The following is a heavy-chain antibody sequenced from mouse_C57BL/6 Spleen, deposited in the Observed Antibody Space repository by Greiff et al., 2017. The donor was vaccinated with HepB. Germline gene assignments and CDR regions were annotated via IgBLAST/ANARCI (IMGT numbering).Heavy chain of an antibody. V-gene: IGHV1-82*01. CDR1: GYAFSSSW. CDR3: ASNYYVSSYGFFAY. D-gene: IGHD1-1*01. CDR2: IYPGDGDT. Sequence: QVQLQQSGPELVKPGASVKISCKASGYAFSSSWMNWVKQRPGKGLEWIGRIYPGDGDTNYNGKFKGKATLTADKSSSTAYMQLSSLTSEDSAVYFCASNYYVSSYGFFAYWGQGTLVTVSA. J-gene: IGHJ3*01.